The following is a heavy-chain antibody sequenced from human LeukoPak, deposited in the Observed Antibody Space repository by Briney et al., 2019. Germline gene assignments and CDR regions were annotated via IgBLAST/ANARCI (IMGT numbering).Heavy chain of an antibody. V-gene: IGHV3-21*01. CDR2: ISSGSSYI. CDR1: GFTFSSYS. CDR3: ARAGNYYGRHTNWFDP. D-gene: IGHD3-10*01. J-gene: IGHJ5*02. Sequence: GGSLRLSCAASGFTFSSYSMNWVRQAPGKGLEWVSSISSGSSYIYYADSVKGRFTISRDNAKNSLYLQMNSLRAEDTAVYYCARAGNYYGRHTNWFDPWGQGTLVTVSS.